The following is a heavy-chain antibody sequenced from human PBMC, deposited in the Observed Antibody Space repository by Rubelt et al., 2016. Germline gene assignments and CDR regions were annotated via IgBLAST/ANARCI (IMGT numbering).Heavy chain of an antibody. D-gene: IGHD1-26*01. Sequence: EVQLVESGGGLVQPGGSLRLSCAASGFTFSSYSMNWVRQAPGKGLEWVSYISSSSRTIFYADSVKGRFTIARDNAKNSLYLQMNSLRAEDTAVYYCASVSGSYVYLDYWGQGTLVSVSA. CDR3: ASVSGSYVYLDY. CDR1: GFTFSSYS. CDR2: ISSSSRTI. V-gene: IGHV3-48*04. J-gene: IGHJ4*02.